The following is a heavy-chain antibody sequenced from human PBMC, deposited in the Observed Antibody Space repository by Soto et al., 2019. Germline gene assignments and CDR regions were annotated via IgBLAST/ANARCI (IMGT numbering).Heavy chain of an antibody. D-gene: IGHD1-20*01. J-gene: IGHJ6*02. CDR2: ISYDGSNK. V-gene: IGHV3-30*18. CDR1: GFTFSSYG. CDR3: AKDLYNWGYYYGMDV. Sequence: HPGGSLRLSCAASGFTFSSYGMHWVRQAPGKGLEWVAVISYDGSNKYYADSVKGRFTISRDNSKNTLYLQMNSLRAEDTAVYYCAKDLYNWGYYYGMDVWGQGTTVTVSS.